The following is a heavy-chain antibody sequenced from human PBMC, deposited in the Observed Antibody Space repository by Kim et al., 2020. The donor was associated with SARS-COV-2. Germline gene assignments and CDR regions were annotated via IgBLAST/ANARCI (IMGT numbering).Heavy chain of an antibody. CDR3: AKSGGWGPYYYYYYGMDV. D-gene: IGHD2-21*02. CDR1: GFTFSSYG. CDR2: ISYDGSNK. V-gene: IGHV3-30*18. J-gene: IGHJ6*02. Sequence: GGSLRLSCAASGFTFSSYGMHWVRQAPGKGLEWVAVISYDGSNKYYADSVKGRFTISRDNSKNTLYLQMNSLRAEDTAVYYCAKSGGWGPYYYYYYGMDVWGQGTTVTVSS.